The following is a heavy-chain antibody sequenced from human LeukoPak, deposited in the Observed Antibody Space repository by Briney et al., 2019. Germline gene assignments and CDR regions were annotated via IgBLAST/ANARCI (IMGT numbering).Heavy chain of an antibody. CDR2: IDTSGNT. D-gene: IGHD6-19*01. V-gene: IGHV4-4*07. J-gene: IGHJ3*02. CDR1: GGSISSYY. Sequence: SETLSLTCTVSGGSISSYYWSWIRQPAGKGLEWIGRIDTSGNTNYKPSLKSRVTMSVDTSKKQFSLKLSSVTAADTAVYYCASIESSGWYANDAFDIWGQGTMVTVSS. CDR3: ASIESSGWYANDAFDI.